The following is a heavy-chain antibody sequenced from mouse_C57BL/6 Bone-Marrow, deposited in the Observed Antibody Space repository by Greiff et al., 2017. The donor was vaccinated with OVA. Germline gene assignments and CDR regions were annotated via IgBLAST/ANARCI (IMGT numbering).Heavy chain of an antibody. J-gene: IGHJ2*01. Sequence: QVQLQQPGAELVKPGASVKLSCKASGYTFTSYWMHWVKQRPGRGLEWIGRIDPNSGGTKYNEKFKSKATLTVDKPSSTAYMQLISLTSDDSAVYYCARIFYYGSTYYFDYWGQGTTLTVSS. D-gene: IGHD1-1*01. V-gene: IGHV1-72*01. CDR1: GYTFTSYW. CDR2: IDPNSGGT. CDR3: ARIFYYGSTYYFDY.